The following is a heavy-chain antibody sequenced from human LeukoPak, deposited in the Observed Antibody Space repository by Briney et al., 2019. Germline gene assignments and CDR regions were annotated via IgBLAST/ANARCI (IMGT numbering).Heavy chain of an antibody. J-gene: IGHJ4*02. CDR1: GYTFITYD. V-gene: IGHV1-2*02. CDR3: ARGSLIHYYDSSPCFDY. Sequence: ASVKVSCKASGYTFITYDINWVRQATGQGLEWMGWINPNSGGTNYAQKFQGRVTMTRDTSISTAYMELSRLRSDDTAVYYCARGSLIHYYDSSPCFDYWGQGTLVTVSS. D-gene: IGHD3-22*01. CDR2: INPNSGGT.